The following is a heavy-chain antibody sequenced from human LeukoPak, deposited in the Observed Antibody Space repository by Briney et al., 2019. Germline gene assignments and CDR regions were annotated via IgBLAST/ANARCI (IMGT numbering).Heavy chain of an antibody. J-gene: IGHJ4*02. CDR1: GFTFDDYA. CDR2: ISWNSGSI. Sequence: GGSLRLSCAASGFTFDDYAMHWVRQAPGKGLEWVSGISWNSGSIGYADSVKGRFTISRDDSKNTLYLQMNSLRAEDMAVYYCAKCRSLSPASATNYWGQGTLVTVSS. CDR3: AKCRSLSPASATNY. D-gene: IGHD2-15*01. V-gene: IGHV3-9*03.